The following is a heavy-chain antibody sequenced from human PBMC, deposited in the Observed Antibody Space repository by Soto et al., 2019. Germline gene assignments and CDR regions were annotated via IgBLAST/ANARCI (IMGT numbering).Heavy chain of an antibody. D-gene: IGHD3-3*02. CDR2: INPNSGGT. J-gene: IGHJ4*02. Sequence: ASVKVSCKASGYTFTGYYMHWVRQAPGQGLGWMGWINPNSGGTNYAQKFQGRVTMTRDTSISTAYMELSRLRSDDTAVYYCARVEISSIAVDYWGQGTLVTVSS. V-gene: IGHV1-2*02. CDR3: ARVEISSIAVDY. CDR1: GYTFTGYY.